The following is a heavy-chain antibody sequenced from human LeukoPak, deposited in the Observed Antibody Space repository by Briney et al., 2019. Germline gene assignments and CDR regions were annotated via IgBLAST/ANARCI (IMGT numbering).Heavy chain of an antibody. CDR3: ARDREPLRYIDFGNWFDP. Sequence: ASVKVSCKASGYTFTSYGLSWVRQAPGQGLEWMGWISAYNGKTESSENLQGRLTMTTDTSTNTAYMELMSLSSDDTAVYYCARDREPLRYIDFGNWFDPGGQGTLVTVSS. D-gene: IGHD3-9*01. J-gene: IGHJ5*02. CDR2: ISAYNGKT. V-gene: IGHV1-18*01. CDR1: GYTFTSYG.